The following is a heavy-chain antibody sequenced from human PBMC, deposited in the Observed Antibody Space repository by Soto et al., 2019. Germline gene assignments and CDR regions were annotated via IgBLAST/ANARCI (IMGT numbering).Heavy chain of an antibody. Sequence: SESMSLTCSVCGGSVNNKTDYWSWIRQPPGKRLEWIGYVYYSGTTNYNPSLKSRVTISVDLSKNQFSLRLSSVTTADTALYYCARTTAVPNTLRSRYFFDYWGQRTLVTVSS. CDR3: ARTTAVPNTLRSRYFFDY. V-gene: IGHV4-61*01. J-gene: IGHJ4*02. D-gene: IGHD4-17*01. CDR2: VYYSGTT. CDR1: GGSVNNKTDY.